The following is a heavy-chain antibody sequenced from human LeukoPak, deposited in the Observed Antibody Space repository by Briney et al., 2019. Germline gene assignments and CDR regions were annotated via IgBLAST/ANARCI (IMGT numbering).Heavy chain of an antibody. CDR1: GYTFTSYY. CDR3: ARGLKPPWDSTDYHD. J-gene: IGHJ4*02. CDR2: INPSGGST. V-gene: IGHV1-46*01. Sequence: ASVKVSCKASGYTFTSYYIHWVRQAPGQGLEWMGIINPSGGSTSYAQKFQGRVTMTRDTSTSTVYMELSSLRSEDTAVYYCARGLKPPWDSTDYHDWGQGTLVTVSS. D-gene: IGHD5-12*01.